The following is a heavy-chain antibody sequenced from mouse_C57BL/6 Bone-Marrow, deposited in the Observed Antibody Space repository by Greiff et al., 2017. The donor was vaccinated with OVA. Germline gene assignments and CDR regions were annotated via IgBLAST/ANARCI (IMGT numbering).Heavy chain of an antibody. CDR3: WGGNYPHYFDY. D-gene: IGHD2-1*01. V-gene: IGHV1-64*01. J-gene: IGHJ2*01. Sequence: VQLQQPGAELVKPGASVKLSCKASGYTFTSYWMHWVKQRPGQGLEWIGMIHPNSGSTNYNEKFKSKATLTVDKSSSTAYMQLSSLTSADSAVYYFWGGNYPHYFDYWGQGTTLTVSS. CDR1: GYTFTSYW. CDR2: IHPNSGST.